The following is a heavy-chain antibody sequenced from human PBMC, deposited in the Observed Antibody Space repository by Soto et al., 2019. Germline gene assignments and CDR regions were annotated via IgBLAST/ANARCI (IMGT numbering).Heavy chain of an antibody. CDR1: GYSFTSYA. Sequence: QVQLVQYGAEEKKPGASVKVSCKASGYSFTSYAMHLVRQAPGQRLGWMGWINAGSGNTKYSQKFQGRVTITRDTSASTAYMDLSSLRAEDTAVYSCASSIVVVPARDYWCQGTQVTVSS. D-gene: IGHD2-21*02. CDR3: ASSIVVVPARDY. J-gene: IGHJ4*02. CDR2: INAGSGNT. V-gene: IGHV1-3*05.